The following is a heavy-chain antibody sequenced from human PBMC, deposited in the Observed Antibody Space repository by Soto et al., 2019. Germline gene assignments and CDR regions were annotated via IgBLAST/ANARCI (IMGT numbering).Heavy chain of an antibody. J-gene: IGHJ4*02. D-gene: IGHD3-9*01. Sequence: KASETLSLTCTVSGASISYGGFSWSWIRQPPGKGLEWIGYIYYSGSTNYNPSLKSRVTISVDTSKNQFSLKLSSVTAADTAVYYCARGYFSRYYFDYWGQGTLVTVSS. V-gene: IGHV4-61*08. CDR2: IYYSGST. CDR3: ARGYFSRYYFDY. CDR1: GASISYGGFS.